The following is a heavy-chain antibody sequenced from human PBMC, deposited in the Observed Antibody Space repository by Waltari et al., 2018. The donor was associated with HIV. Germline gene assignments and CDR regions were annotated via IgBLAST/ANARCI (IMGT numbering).Heavy chain of an antibody. CDR3: ARGIIAAAGNWFDP. CDR1: GSTDSSNY. CDR2: IYSGGST. D-gene: IGHD6-13*01. J-gene: IGHJ5*02. Sequence: EVRLVESGGGLVQPGGSLRLPCAASGSTDSSNYMGWVRQAPGKGLEWVSVIYSGGSTYYADSVKGRFTISRDNSKNTLYLQMNSLRAEDTAVYYCARGIIAAAGNWFDPWGQGTLVTVSS. V-gene: IGHV3-66*02.